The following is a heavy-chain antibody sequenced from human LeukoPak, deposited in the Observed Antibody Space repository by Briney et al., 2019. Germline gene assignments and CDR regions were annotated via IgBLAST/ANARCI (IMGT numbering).Heavy chain of an antibody. CDR1: GFTFSSYA. V-gene: IGHV3-23*01. D-gene: IGHD5-18*01. Sequence: GGSLRLSCAASGFTFSSYAMSWVRQAPGKGLEWVSAISGSGGSTYYADSVKGRFTISRDNSKNTLYLQMNSLRAEDTAVYYCAKDPNEWIQLWLRGFDYWGQGTLVTVSS. CDR3: AKDPNEWIQLWLRGFDY. CDR2: ISGSGGST. J-gene: IGHJ4*02.